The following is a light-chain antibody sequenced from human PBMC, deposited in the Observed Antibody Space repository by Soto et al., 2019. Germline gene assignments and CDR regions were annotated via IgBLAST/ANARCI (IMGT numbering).Light chain of an antibody. Sequence: DIQMTQSPFTLSSSERDRVTITCRASQTISSRLAWYQEKPGKAPKLLIYKASTLKSGVPSRFSGSGSGTEFTLTISILQPDYFATYCCQHYNGHSVAFGQGTKVDI. CDR1: QTISSR. V-gene: IGKV1-5*03. CDR3: QHYNGHSVA. CDR2: KAS. J-gene: IGKJ1*01.